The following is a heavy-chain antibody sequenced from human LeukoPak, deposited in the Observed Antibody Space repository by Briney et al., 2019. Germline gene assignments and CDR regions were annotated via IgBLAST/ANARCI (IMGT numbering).Heavy chain of an antibody. CDR1: GYTFNNDD. CDR3: ATFIVGVKFDP. Sequence: GASVKVSCKASGYTFNNDDINWVRQATGRGLEWMGWMNPNSGNTGYAQKFQGRVTMTRNTSINTAYMELSSLRPEDTAIYYCATFIVGVKFDPWGQGTLVTVSS. CDR2: MNPNSGNT. D-gene: IGHD1-26*01. J-gene: IGHJ5*02. V-gene: IGHV1-8*01.